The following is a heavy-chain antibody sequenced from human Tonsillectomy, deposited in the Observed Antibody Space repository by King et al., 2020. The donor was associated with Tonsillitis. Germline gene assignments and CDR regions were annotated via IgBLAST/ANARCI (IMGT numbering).Heavy chain of an antibody. CDR2: ISGGGGST. Sequence: VQLVESGGGLVQPGGSLRLSCAASGFTCSSYAMSWVRQDPGKGLEWVSAISGGGGSTYYADSVKGRFTVSRDNSKNTLYLQMNSLRAEDTAVYYCAKPSAGIVVVAADFAYWGQGTLVTVSS. J-gene: IGHJ4*02. D-gene: IGHD2-15*01. CDR3: AKPSAGIVVVAADFAY. CDR1: GFTCSSYA. V-gene: IGHV3-23*04.